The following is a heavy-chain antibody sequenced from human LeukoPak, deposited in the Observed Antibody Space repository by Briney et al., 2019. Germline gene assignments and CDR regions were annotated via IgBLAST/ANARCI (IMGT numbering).Heavy chain of an antibody. V-gene: IGHV1-18*01. D-gene: IGHD2-2*01. CDR3: ASTGTLGYCSSTSCFDDAFDI. J-gene: IGHJ3*02. CDR2: ISAYNGNT. Sequence: ASVKVSCKASGYTFTSYGISWVRQAPGQGLEWMGWISAYNGNTNYAQKFQGRVTITTDESTSTAYMELSSLRSEDTAVYYCASTGTLGYCSSTSCFDDAFDIWGQGTMVTVSS. CDR1: GYTFTSYG.